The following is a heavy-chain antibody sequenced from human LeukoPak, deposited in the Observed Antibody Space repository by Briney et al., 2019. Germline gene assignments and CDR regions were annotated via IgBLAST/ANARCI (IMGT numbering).Heavy chain of an antibody. CDR3: ARGYSGYDLLDY. V-gene: IGHV1-69*13. D-gene: IGHD5-12*01. CDR1: GGTFSSYA. J-gene: IGHJ4*02. CDR2: IIPIFGTA. Sequence: SVTVSCKASGGTFSSYAISWVRQAPGQGLEWMGGIIPIFGTANYAQKFQGRVTITADESTSTAYMELSSLRSEDTAVYYCARGYSGYDLLDYWGQGTLVTVSS.